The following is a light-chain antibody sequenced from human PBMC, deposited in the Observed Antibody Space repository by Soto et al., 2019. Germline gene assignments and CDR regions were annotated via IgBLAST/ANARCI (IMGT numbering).Light chain of an antibody. CDR2: WAS. CDR3: QQYYSTLPT. Sequence: DIVMTQSPDSLAVSLGERATINCKSSQSVLYSSNNMNYLAWYQQKPGQPPKLLICWASTRESGVPDRFSGSGSGTDFTLTISSLQAEDVAIYYCQQYYSTLPTFGQGTRLEIK. V-gene: IGKV4-1*01. J-gene: IGKJ5*01. CDR1: QSVLYSSNNMNY.